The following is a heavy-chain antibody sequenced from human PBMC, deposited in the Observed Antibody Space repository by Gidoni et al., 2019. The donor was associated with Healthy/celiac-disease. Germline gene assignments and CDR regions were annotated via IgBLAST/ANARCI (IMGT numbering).Heavy chain of an antibody. D-gene: IGHD2-15*01. CDR3: ARGRWVVAATLRRHASWFDP. J-gene: IGHJ5*02. V-gene: IGHV4-34*01. CDR2: INHSGST. Sequence: QVQLQQWGAGLLKPSETLSLTCAVYGGSFSGYYWSWIRQPPGKGLEWIGEINHSGSTNYNPSLKSRVTISVDTSKNQFSLKLSSVTAADTAVYYCARGRWVVAATLRRHASWFDPWGQGTLVTVSS. CDR1: GGSFSGYY.